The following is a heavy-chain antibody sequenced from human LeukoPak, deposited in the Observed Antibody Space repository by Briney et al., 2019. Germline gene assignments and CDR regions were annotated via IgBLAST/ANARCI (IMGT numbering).Heavy chain of an antibody. D-gene: IGHD3-22*01. CDR3: ARHLKSSYYYDSSGYPDY. J-gene: IGHJ4*02. V-gene: IGHV4-59*08. CDR2: IYYNGST. Sequence: PSETLSLTCTVSGGSISYYYWSWIRQSPGKGLEWIGYIYYNGSTNYNPSLKSRVTISVDTSKNQFSLKLSSVTAADTAVYYCARHLKSSYYYDSSGYPDYWGQGTLVTVSS. CDR1: GGSISYYY.